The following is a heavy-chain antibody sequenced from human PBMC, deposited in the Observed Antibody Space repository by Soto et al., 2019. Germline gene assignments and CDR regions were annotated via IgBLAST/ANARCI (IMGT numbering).Heavy chain of an antibody. CDR1: GYSFTSYW. V-gene: IGHV5-10-1*01. Sequence: GESLKISCKGSGYSFTSYWISWVRQMPGKGLERMGRIDPSDSYTNYSPSFQGHVTISADKSISTAYLQWSSLKASDTSMYYCARRYSSSSGRYYYGMDVWGQGTTVTVSS. CDR3: ARRYSSSSGRYYYGMDV. J-gene: IGHJ6*02. D-gene: IGHD6-6*01. CDR2: IDPSDSYT.